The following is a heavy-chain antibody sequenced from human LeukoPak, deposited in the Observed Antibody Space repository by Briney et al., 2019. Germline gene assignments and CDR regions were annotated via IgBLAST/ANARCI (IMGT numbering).Heavy chain of an antibody. J-gene: IGHJ4*02. Sequence: SVKVSCKASGGTFSSYAISWVRQDPGQGLEWMGRIIPIFGTANYAQKFQGRVTITTDESTSTAYMELSSLRSEDTAVYYCARSPYYYDSSGYSVGWGQGTLVTVSP. D-gene: IGHD3-22*01. V-gene: IGHV1-69*05. CDR3: ARSPYYYDSSGYSVG. CDR1: GGTFSSYA. CDR2: IIPIFGTA.